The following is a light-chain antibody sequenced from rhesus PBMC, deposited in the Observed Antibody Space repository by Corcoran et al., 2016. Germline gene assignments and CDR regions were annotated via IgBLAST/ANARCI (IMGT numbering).Light chain of an antibody. Sequence: EIVMTQSPATLALSPGERATLSCRASQSVSSYLAWYQQKPGQAPRLLIYGASSRATGIPDRFSGRGSGTEFTLTISSLEPEDVGVYFCLQSRNWPYSFGQGTKVEIK. J-gene: IGKJ2*01. CDR3: LQSRNWPYS. CDR1: QSVSSY. V-gene: IGKV3-24*04. CDR2: GAS.